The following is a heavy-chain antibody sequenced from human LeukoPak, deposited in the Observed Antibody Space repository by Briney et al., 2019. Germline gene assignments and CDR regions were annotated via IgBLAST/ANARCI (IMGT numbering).Heavy chain of an antibody. Sequence: GGSLRLSCAASGFTFSSYSMNWVRQAPGKGLEWVSSISSSSSYIYYADSVKGRFTISRDNAKNSLYLQMNSLRAEDTAVYYCVRGGIRLAGLDAFDIWGQGTVVAVFS. CDR1: GFTFSSYS. D-gene: IGHD6-19*01. V-gene: IGHV3-21*04. CDR3: VRGGIRLAGLDAFDI. J-gene: IGHJ3*02. CDR2: ISSSSSYI.